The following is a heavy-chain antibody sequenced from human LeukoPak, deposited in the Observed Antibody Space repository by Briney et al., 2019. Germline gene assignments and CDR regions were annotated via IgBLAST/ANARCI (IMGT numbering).Heavy chain of an antibody. CDR2: IYYSGST. Sequence: SETLSLTCTVSGGSISSYYWSWIRQPPGKGLEWIGYIYYSGSTNYNPSLKSRVTISVDTSKNQFSLKLSSVTAADTAVYYCARVGTIFGVVDYWGQGTLVTVSS. D-gene: IGHD3-3*01. V-gene: IGHV4-59*08. CDR3: ARVGTIFGVVDY. CDR1: GGSISSYY. J-gene: IGHJ4*02.